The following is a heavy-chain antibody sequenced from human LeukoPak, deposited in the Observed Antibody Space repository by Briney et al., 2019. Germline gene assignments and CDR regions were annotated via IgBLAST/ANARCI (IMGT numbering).Heavy chain of an antibody. CDR1: GFTFSNYA. CDR2: ISYDGSYK. D-gene: IGHD6-6*01. J-gene: IGHJ4*02. CDR3: AKDGPGYSSSSDY. Sequence: SGGSLRLSCAASGFTFSNYAIHWVRQAPGKGLEWVALISYDGSYKSYADSVKGRFTISRDNSKNTLYLQMNSLRAEDTAVYYCAKDGPGYSSSSDYWGQGTLVTVSS. V-gene: IGHV3-30*04.